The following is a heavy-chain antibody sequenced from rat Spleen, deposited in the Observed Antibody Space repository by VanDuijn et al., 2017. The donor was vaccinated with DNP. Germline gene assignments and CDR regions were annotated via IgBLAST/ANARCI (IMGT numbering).Heavy chain of an antibody. D-gene: IGHD1-7*01. V-gene: IGHV3-3*01. J-gene: IGHJ2*01. Sequence: EVQLQESGPGLVKPSQSLSLTCSVTGYSITSNYWGWIRKFPGNKLEWMGYINSAGSTNYNPSLKSRISITRDTSKNQFFLQVNSVTTEDTATYYCARSGILRVSLFDYWGQGVMVTVSS. CDR1: GYSITSNY. CDR2: INSAGST. CDR3: ARSGILRVSLFDY.